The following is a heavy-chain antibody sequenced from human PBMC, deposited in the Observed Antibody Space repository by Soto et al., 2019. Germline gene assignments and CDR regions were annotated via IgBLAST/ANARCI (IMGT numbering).Heavy chain of an antibody. D-gene: IGHD6-19*01. CDR2: VSHDGRNT. CDR3: AKGGRQWLVTSDFNY. Sequence: VQLVESGGGVVQPGRSLRLSCATSGFTFSDYAMHWVRQAPGKGLEWVAVVSHDGRNTHYADSVKGRFTISRDSSKNPVSLEMTSPRAEDTAVYYWAKGGRQWLVTSDFNYWGQGARVTVSS. J-gene: IGHJ4*02. V-gene: IGHV3-30*18. CDR1: GFTFSDYA.